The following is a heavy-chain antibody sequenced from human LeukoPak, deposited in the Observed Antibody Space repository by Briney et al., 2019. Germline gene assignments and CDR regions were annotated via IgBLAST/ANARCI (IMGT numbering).Heavy chain of an antibody. V-gene: IGHV3-23*01. CDR3: AKDPLIVVVPAAMEYFDY. CDR2: ISGSGGST. CDR1: GFTFSSYA. D-gene: IGHD2-2*01. J-gene: IGHJ4*02. Sequence: GGSLRLSCAASGFTFSSYAMSWVRQAPGKGLEWVSAISGSGGSTYYADSVKGRFTICRDNSKNTLYLQMNSLRAEDTAVYYCAKDPLIVVVPAAMEYFDYWGQGTLVTVSS.